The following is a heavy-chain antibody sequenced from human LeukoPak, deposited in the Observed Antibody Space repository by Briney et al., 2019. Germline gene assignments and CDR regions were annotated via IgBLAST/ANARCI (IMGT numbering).Heavy chain of an antibody. CDR3: TTWSTIFGVYDY. V-gene: IGHV3-15*01. J-gene: IGHJ4*02. CDR2: IKSKTDGGTT. CDR1: GFIFSRDS. Sequence: PGGSLRLSCAASGFIFSRDSMNWVRQAPGKGLEWVGRIKSKTDGGTTDYAAPVKGRFTISRDDSKNTLYLQMNSLKTEDTAVYYCTTWSTIFGVYDYWGQGTLVTVSS. D-gene: IGHD3-3*01.